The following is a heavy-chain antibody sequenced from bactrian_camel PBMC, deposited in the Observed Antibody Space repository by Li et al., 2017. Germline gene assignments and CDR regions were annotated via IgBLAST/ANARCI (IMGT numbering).Heavy chain of an antibody. Sequence: HVQLVESGGGSVQAGGSLRLSCAASGYTYSSCSMAWYRQAPGKEREGVAYIVRGTGRPNYADSVKGRFSISQDNAKNMMYLQMNSLKPEDAAVYYCMRGGDFGSWGQGTQVTVS. J-gene: IGHJ6*01. CDR1: GYTYSSCS. CDR2: IVRGTGRP. CDR3: MRGGDFGS. V-gene: IGHV3S53*01.